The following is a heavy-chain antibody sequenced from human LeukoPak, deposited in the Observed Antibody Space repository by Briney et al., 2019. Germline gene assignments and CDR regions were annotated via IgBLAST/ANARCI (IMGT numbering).Heavy chain of an antibody. J-gene: IGHJ4*02. CDR3: ARVVTIFGVVMDPTPFDY. CDR1: SGSISSSSYY. D-gene: IGHD3-3*01. CDR2: IYYSGST. Sequence: SETLSLTCTVSSGSISSSSYYWGWIRQPPGKGLEWIGSIYYSGSTYYNPSLKSRVTISVDTSKNQFSLKLSSVTAADTAVYYCARVVTIFGVVMDPTPFDYWGQGTLVTVSS. V-gene: IGHV4-39*01.